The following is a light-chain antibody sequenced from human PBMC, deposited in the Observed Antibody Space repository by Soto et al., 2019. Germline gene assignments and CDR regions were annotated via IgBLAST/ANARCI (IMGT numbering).Light chain of an antibody. CDR1: SSDVGSYNL. Sequence: QSALTQPASVSGSPGQSITISCTGTSSDVGSYNLVSWYQQHPGKAPKLMIYDVSNRPSGVSNRFSGSKSGNTASLTISGLQAEDEADYSCCSYAGSSTFGVFGEGTKVTV. V-gene: IGLV2-23*02. CDR3: CSYAGSSTFGV. J-gene: IGLJ2*01. CDR2: DVS.